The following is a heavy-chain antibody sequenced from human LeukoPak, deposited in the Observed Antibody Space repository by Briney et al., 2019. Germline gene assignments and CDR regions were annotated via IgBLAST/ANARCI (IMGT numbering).Heavy chain of an antibody. CDR3: ARKVGFGPRNWFDP. V-gene: IGHV1-46*01. CDR2: INPSGGST. Sequence: GASVKVSCKASGNTFSGYYMHWVRQAPGQGLEWMGWINPSGGSTSYAQKFQGRVTMTRDMSTSTVYMELSSLRSEDTAVYYCARKVGFGPRNWFDPWGQGTLVTVSS. J-gene: IGHJ5*02. D-gene: IGHD3-16*01. CDR1: GNTFSGYY.